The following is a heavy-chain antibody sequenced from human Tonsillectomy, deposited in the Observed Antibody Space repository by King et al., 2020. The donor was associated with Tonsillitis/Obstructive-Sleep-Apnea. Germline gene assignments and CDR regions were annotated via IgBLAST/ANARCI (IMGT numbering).Heavy chain of an antibody. CDR3: ARGYYDFWSGYYTSKTSNNWFDP. D-gene: IGHD3-3*01. Sequence: VQLQQWGAGLLKPSETLSLTCAVYGGSFSGYYWSWIRQPPGKGLEWIGEINHSGSTNYNPSLKSRVTISVDTSKNQFSLKLSSVTAADPAVYYCARGYYDFWSGYYTSKTSNNWFDPWGQGTLVTVSS. J-gene: IGHJ5*02. CDR2: INHSGST. CDR1: GGSFSGYY. V-gene: IGHV4-34*01.